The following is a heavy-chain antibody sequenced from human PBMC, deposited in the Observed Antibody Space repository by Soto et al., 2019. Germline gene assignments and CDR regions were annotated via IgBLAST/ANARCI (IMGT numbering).Heavy chain of an antibody. CDR1: GFTFSSYA. CDR2: VSGTGGSA. Sequence: EVQLLESGGGLVRPGGSLRLSCAASGFTFSSYAMTWVRQAPGKGLEWVSGVSGTGGSAYYADYVKCPFTISSDKSSNRLYLHMNSLRAEDTAVYYCARGSAYSDCDLEYWGQGTLVTVSS. J-gene: IGHJ4*02. V-gene: IGHV3-23*01. D-gene: IGHD2-21*02. CDR3: ARGSAYSDCDLEY.